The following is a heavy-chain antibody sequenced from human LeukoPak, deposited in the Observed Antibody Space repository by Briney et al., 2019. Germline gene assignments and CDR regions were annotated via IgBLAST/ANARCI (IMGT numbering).Heavy chain of an antibody. CDR3: AKDIVADFYYDSSGLGY. J-gene: IGHJ4*02. Sequence: PGGSLRLSCAASGFTFSSYAMSWVRQAPGKGLEWVSAISGSGGSTYYADSVKGRFTISRDNSKNTLYLQMNSLRAEDTALYYCAKDIVADFYYDSSGLGYWGQGTLVTVSS. V-gene: IGHV3-23*01. CDR2: ISGSGGST. CDR1: GFTFSSYA. D-gene: IGHD3-22*01.